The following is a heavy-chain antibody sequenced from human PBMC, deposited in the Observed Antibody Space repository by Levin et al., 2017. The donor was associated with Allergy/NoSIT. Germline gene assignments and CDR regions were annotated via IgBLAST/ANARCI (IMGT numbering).Heavy chain of an antibody. Sequence: GESLKISCAASGFTFSSFGMHWVRQAPGKGLEWVAVISNDGHNKQYADSVKGRFTISRDHSKNTLYLQMNSLRAEDTAVYYCAKEGYGDYVVYYYHGMDVWGQGTTVTVSS. CDR3: AKEGYGDYVVYYYHGMDV. CDR2: ISNDGHNK. V-gene: IGHV3-30*18. J-gene: IGHJ6*02. D-gene: IGHD4-17*01. CDR1: GFTFSSFG.